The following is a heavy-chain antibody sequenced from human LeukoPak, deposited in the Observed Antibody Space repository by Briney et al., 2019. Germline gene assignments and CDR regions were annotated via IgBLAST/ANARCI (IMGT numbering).Heavy chain of an antibody. CDR2: IRYDGSNK. CDR1: GFTFSSYG. Sequence: GGSLRLSCAASGFTFSSYGMHWVRQAPGKGLEWVAFIRYDGSNKYYADSVKGRFTISRDNSKNTLYPQMNSLRAEDTAVYYCARERLLWFGDLENWGQGTLVTVSS. D-gene: IGHD3-10*01. CDR3: ARERLLWFGDLEN. J-gene: IGHJ4*02. V-gene: IGHV3-30*02.